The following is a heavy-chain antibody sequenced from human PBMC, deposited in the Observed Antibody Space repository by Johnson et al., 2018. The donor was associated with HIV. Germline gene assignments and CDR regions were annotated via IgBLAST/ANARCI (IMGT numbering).Heavy chain of an antibody. CDR3: AKDTGGKSGSDAFDF. J-gene: IGHJ3*01. V-gene: IGHV3-30-3*01. Sequence: QVQLVESGGAVVQPGRSLRLSCAASGFTFSNYALHWVRQTPGKGLEWVAVISYDGSNKYYADSVKGRFTLSSDNSKNKLYLQMNSLRAEDTAVYYCAKDTGGKSGSDAFDFWGQGAMVTVSS. CDR1: GFTFSNYA. CDR2: ISYDGSNK. D-gene: IGHD3-16*01.